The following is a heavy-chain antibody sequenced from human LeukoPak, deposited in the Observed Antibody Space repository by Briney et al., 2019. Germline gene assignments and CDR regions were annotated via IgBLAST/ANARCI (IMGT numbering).Heavy chain of an antibody. CDR2: ISSSSSYI. Sequence: PGGSLRLSCAASGFTFSSYSMNWVRQAPGKGLEWVSSISSSSSYIYYADSVKGRFTISRDNAKNSLYLQMNSLRAEDTAVYYCARESLVRAAIVSAFDIWGQGTMVTVSS. CDR1: GFTFSSYS. J-gene: IGHJ3*02. D-gene: IGHD2-2*01. V-gene: IGHV3-21*01. CDR3: ARESLVRAAIVSAFDI.